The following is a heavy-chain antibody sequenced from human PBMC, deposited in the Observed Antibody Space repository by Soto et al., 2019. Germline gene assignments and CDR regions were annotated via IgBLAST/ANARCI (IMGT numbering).Heavy chain of an antibody. CDR1: GFTFSSYA. Sequence: GGSLRLSCAASGFTFSSYAMSWVRQAPGKGLEWVSAISGSGGSTYYADSVKGRFTISRDNSKNTLYLQMNSLRAEDTAVYYCAKDFRNRYCSSTSCYYYWGQGTLVTVSS. D-gene: IGHD2-2*01. V-gene: IGHV3-23*01. J-gene: IGHJ4*02. CDR2: ISGSGGST. CDR3: AKDFRNRYCSSTSCYYY.